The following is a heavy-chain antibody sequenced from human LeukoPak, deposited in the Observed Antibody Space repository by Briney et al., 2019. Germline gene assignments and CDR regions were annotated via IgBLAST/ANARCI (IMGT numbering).Heavy chain of an antibody. CDR2: INYSGST. CDR1: GGTISRYY. D-gene: IGHD3-10*01. V-gene: IGHV4-39*01. Sequence: SETLSLTCTVSGGTISRYYWSWIRQPPGKGLEWIASINYSGSTYYNPSLKSRVTISVDTSENQFSLKLSSVTAADRAVYYCARYVVYGSGKYYFDYWGQGTLVTVSS. J-gene: IGHJ4*02. CDR3: ARYVVYGSGKYYFDY.